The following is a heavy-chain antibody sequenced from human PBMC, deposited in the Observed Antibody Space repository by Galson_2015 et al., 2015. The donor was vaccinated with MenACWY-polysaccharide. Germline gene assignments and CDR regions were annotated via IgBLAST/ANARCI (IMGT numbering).Heavy chain of an antibody. CDR2: ISSGGTI. Sequence: RLSCAASGFTFSSYSMNWVRQAPGKGLEWVSYISSGGTIYYADFVKGRFTISRDNAKNSLYLQMNSLRDDDTAVYYCARVLKGLVGATPDYWGQGTLVTVSS. J-gene: IGHJ4*02. V-gene: IGHV3-48*02. D-gene: IGHD1-26*01. CDR3: ARVLKGLVGATPDY. CDR1: GFTFSSYS.